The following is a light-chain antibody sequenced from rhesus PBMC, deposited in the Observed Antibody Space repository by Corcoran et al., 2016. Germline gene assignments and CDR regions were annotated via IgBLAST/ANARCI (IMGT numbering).Light chain of an antibody. CDR2: YIS. CDR3: QQGESDPPT. CDR1: QGISSS. J-gene: IGKJ1*01. V-gene: IGKV1-32*02. Sequence: DIQMSQSPSSLSASVGDRVTITCRASQGISSSLNWYQQKPGTAPKHLIYYISSLPSGVPSRFSGSGTGTDFRLTISSLQPEDFATYYCQQGESDPPTFGQGTKVEI.